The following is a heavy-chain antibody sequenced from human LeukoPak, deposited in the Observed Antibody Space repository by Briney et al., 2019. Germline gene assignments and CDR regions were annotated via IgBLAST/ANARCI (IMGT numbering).Heavy chain of an antibody. CDR2: ISSSSDYI. CDR3: ARASYDFWSGYSYFDY. CDR1: GFTFSSYA. Sequence: GGSLRLSCAASGFTFSSYAMNWVRQAPGKGLEWVSYISSSSDYIYYADSVKGRFTISRDNAKNSLYLQMNSLRAEDTAVYYCARASYDFWSGYSYFDYWGQGTLVTVSS. J-gene: IGHJ4*02. V-gene: IGHV3-21*01. D-gene: IGHD3-3*01.